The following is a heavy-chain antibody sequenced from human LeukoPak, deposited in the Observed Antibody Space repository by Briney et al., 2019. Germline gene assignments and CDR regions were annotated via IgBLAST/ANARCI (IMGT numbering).Heavy chain of an antibody. CDR3: ARHSRSWSDAFDI. V-gene: IGHV4-39*01. Sequence: SETLSLTCTVSGGSISSSSYYWGWIRQPPGKGLEWIGSIYYSGSTNYNPSLKSRVTISVDTSKNQFSLKLSSVTAADTAVYYCARHSRSWSDAFDIWGQGTMVTVSS. CDR2: IYYSGST. CDR1: GGSISSSSYY. D-gene: IGHD6-13*01. J-gene: IGHJ3*02.